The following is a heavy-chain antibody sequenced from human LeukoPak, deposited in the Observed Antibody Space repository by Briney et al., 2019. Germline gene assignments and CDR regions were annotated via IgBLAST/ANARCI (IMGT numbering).Heavy chain of an antibody. CDR2: IYPGDSDT. D-gene: IGHD6-19*01. V-gene: IGHV5-51*01. J-gene: IGHJ6*02. CDR3: ERHRSTGYSSGWYLDDGMDV. Sequence: HGESLKISCKGSGYSFTSYWIGWVRQMPGKGLEWMGIIYPGDSDTRYSPSFQGQVTISAEKSISTAYLQWSSLKASDTAMYYCERHRSTGYSSGWYLDDGMDVWGQGTTVTVSS. CDR1: GYSFTSYW.